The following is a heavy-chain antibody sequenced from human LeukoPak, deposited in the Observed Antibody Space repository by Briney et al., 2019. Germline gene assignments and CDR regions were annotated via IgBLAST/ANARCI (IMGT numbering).Heavy chain of an antibody. Sequence: GASVKVSCKASGYTFTSYDINWVRQATGQGLEWMGWMNPNSGNTGYAQKFQGRVTMTRNTSISTAYMERSSLRSEDTAVYYCARGSIRYFDWLLPPDDDAFDIWGQGTMVTVSS. V-gene: IGHV1-8*01. CDR3: ARGSIRYFDWLLPPDDDAFDI. CDR1: GYTFTSYD. CDR2: MNPNSGNT. J-gene: IGHJ3*02. D-gene: IGHD3-9*01.